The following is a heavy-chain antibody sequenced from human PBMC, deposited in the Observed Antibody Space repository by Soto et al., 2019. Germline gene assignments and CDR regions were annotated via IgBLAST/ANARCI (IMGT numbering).Heavy chain of an antibody. Sequence: QVQLVESGGGVVQPGRSLRLSCAASGFTFSSYGMHWVRQAPGKGLEWVAVIWYDGSNKYYADSVKGRFTNSRDNSKHTLYLQMNSLRAEDTAVYYCARDGPPQKTGMDVWGQGTTVTVSS. V-gene: IGHV3-33*01. CDR3: ARDGPPQKTGMDV. CDR1: GFTFSSYG. J-gene: IGHJ6*02. CDR2: IWYDGSNK.